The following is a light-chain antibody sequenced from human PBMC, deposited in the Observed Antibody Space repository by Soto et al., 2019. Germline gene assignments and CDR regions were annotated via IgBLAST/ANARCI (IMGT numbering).Light chain of an antibody. CDR1: QSISDY. Sequence: DIQMTQSPSSLSASVGDRVTITCRASQSISDYLNWYQQKPGKAPKLLIYAASSLQSGVPSRFSGSGSGTHFTLTVSSLQPEDFATYYCQQSYSTPRTFGQGTKVEIK. CDR2: AAS. V-gene: IGKV1-39*01. CDR3: QQSYSTPRT. J-gene: IGKJ1*01.